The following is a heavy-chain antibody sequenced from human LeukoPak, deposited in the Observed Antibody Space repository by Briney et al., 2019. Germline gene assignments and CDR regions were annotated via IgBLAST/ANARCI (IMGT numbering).Heavy chain of an antibody. CDR2: IYYSGST. CDR1: GGSFSSYY. CDR3: ARGNYDFWSGYPSGMDV. D-gene: IGHD3-3*01. V-gene: IGHV4-59*01. J-gene: IGHJ6*02. Sequence: SETLSLTCTVLGGSFSSYYWSWIRQPPGKGLEWIGYIYYSGSTNYNPSLKSRVTISVDTSKNQFSLKLSSVTAADTAVYYCARGNYDFWSGYPSGMDVWGQGTTVSVSS.